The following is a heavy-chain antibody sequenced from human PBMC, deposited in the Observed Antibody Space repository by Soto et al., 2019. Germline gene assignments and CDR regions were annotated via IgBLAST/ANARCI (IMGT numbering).Heavy chain of an antibody. J-gene: IGHJ6*03. D-gene: IGHD7-27*01. V-gene: IGHV1-8*01. Sequence: ASVKVSCKASGYTFTSYDINWVRQATGQGLEWMGWMNPNSGNTGYAQKSQGRVTMTRNTSISTAYMELSSLRSEDTAVYYCARDLSWGSNWYYYMDVWGKGTTVIVSS. CDR3: ARDLSWGSNWYYYMDV. CDR1: GYTFTSYD. CDR2: MNPNSGNT.